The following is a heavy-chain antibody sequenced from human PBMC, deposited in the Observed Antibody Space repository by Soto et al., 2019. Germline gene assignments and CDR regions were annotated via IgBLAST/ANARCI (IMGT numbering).Heavy chain of an antibody. J-gene: IGHJ5*02. CDR1: GGSISSCDW. V-gene: IGHV4-4*02. D-gene: IGHD2-2*01. CDR2: IYHSGST. CDR3: ARAGYCISTSCYNWLDP. Sequence: PSETMAITCAVSGGSISSCDWWGWVRQPPGKGLEWIGEIYHSGSTNYNPSLKSRVTISVDKSKNQFSLKLSSVTAADTAVYYCARAGYCISTSCYNWLDPWGQGTLVTVSS.